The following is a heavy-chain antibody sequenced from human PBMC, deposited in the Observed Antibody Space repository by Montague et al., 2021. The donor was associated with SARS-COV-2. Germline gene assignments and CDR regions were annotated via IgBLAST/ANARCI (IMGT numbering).Heavy chain of an antibody. CDR2: IYYSGST. Sequence: SETLSLTCTVSGGSISSSSYYWGWIRQPPGKGLEWIGSIYYSGSTYYNPSLKSRVTISVDTSKNQFSLKLSSVTAADTAVYYCASALGYCSSTSCYLVYGMDVWGQGTTVTVSS. D-gene: IGHD2-2*01. CDR1: GGSISSSSYY. CDR3: ASALGYCSSTSCYLVYGMDV. J-gene: IGHJ6*02. V-gene: IGHV4-39*01.